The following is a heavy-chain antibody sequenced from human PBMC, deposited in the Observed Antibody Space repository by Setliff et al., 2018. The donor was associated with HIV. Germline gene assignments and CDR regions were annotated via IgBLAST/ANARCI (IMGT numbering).Heavy chain of an antibody. CDR1: GGSISSSSYY. CDR3: ARGRYRSRWYASDHYSIDV. V-gene: IGHV4-39*01. Sequence: SETLSLTCTVSGGSISSSSYYWGWIRQPPGKGLQWIGSIYYRGSTYYNPSLKSRVTISVDTSKNQFSLKLRAVTAADTALYYCARGRYRSRWYASDHYSIDVWGKGTTVTVSS. D-gene: IGHD6-13*01. CDR2: IYYRGST. J-gene: IGHJ6*03.